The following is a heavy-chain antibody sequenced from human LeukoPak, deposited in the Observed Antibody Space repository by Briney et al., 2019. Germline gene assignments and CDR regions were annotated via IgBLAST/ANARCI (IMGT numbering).Heavy chain of an antibody. J-gene: IGHJ3*02. CDR3: ARVRYCSGGSCFRGAFDI. D-gene: IGHD2-15*01. CDR1: GGSFSGYY. V-gene: IGHV4-34*01. CDR2: INHSGST. Sequence: SETLSLTCAVYGGSFSGYYWSWIRQPPGKGLEWIGEINHSGSTNYNPSLKSRVTISVDTSKNQFSLKLSSVTAADTAVYYCARVRYCSGGSCFRGAFDIWGQGTMVTVSS.